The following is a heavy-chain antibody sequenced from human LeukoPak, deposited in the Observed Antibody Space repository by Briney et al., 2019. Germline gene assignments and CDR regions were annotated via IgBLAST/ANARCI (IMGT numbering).Heavy chain of an antibody. CDR2: IIPIFGTA. Sequence: GASVKVSCKASGGTFSSSAISWVRQAPGQGLEWMGGIIPIFGTANYAQKFQGRVTITTDESTSTAYMELSSLRSEDTAVYYCAREMAPRFQVNNHDAFDIWGRGTMVTVSS. CDR1: GGTFSSSA. J-gene: IGHJ3*02. D-gene: IGHD5-24*01. V-gene: IGHV1-69*05. CDR3: AREMAPRFQVNNHDAFDI.